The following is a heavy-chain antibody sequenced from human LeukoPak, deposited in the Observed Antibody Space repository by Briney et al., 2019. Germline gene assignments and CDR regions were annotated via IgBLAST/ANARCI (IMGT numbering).Heavy chain of an antibody. J-gene: IGHJ4*02. D-gene: IGHD1-1*01. CDR1: GFTVSRNY. CDR3: ARLLQRQLDY. V-gene: IGHV3-66*02. CDR2: IYSGGST. Sequence: GGSLRLSCAASGFTVSRNYMSWVRQAPGKGLEWVSLIYSGGSTYYADSVKGRFTISRDNSKNTLYLQMNSLRAEDTAVYYCARLLQRQLDYWGQGTLVTVSS.